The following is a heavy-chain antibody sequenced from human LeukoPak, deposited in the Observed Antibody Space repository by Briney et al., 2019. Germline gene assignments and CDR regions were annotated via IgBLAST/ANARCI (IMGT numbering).Heavy chain of an antibody. CDR2: IRNSGGTT. D-gene: IGHD1-26*01. J-gene: IGHJ4*02. CDR1: GFTFSSYA. CDR3: AKDYPITIRGVGATPLDY. V-gene: IGHV3-23*01. Sequence: PGGSLRLSCVASGFTFSSYAMSWVRQAPGKGLEWVSMIRNSGGTTDYADSVKGRFTISRDNSKNTLYLQMNSLRAEDTAVYYCAKDYPITIRGVGATPLDYWGQGTLVTVSS.